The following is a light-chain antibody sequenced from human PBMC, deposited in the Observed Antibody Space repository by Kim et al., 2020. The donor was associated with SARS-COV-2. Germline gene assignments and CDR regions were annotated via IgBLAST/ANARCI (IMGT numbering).Light chain of an antibody. Sequence: SYELTQPPSVSVAPGMAARITCSGDWMGSKSVHWYQQQPGQAPVIVIYHDNNRPSRVPERFSGSNSGNTATLTISRAEAGDEADYYCLAWDSTSDVVFG. CDR2: HDN. CDR3: LAWDSTSDVV. CDR1: WMGSKS. J-gene: IGLJ6*01. V-gene: IGLV3-21*04.